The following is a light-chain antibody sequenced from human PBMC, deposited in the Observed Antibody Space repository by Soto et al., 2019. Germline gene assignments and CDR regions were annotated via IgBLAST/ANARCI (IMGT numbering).Light chain of an antibody. CDR3: QQYNSFVYT. CDR1: QSISSW. Sequence: DIQMTQSPSTLSASVGDRVTITCRASQSISSWLAWYQQKPGKAPKPLIYDASSLESGVPSRFSGSGSGTEFTLTISSLQPDDFATYYCQQYNSFVYTFGQGTKVDI. J-gene: IGKJ2*01. V-gene: IGKV1-5*01. CDR2: DAS.